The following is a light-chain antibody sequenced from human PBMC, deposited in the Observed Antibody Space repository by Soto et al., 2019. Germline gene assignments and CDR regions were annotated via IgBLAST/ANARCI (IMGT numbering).Light chain of an antibody. CDR3: QQYGGSPRT. V-gene: IGKV3-20*01. CDR2: DAS. Sequence: IVLTQYPGTLSLSPGERATLSCRASQSVSSSSLAWYQQRRGQAPRLPTHDASSRATGIPDRFSVSGSGTDFTLTISRLETEDFAVYYCQQYGGSPRTFCQGTKVDIK. CDR1: QSVSSSS. J-gene: IGKJ1*01.